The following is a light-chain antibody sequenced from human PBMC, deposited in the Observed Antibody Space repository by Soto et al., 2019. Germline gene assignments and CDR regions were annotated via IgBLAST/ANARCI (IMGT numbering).Light chain of an antibody. V-gene: IGKV1-27*01. CDR2: AAS. CDR3: QKYDSAPFT. J-gene: IGKJ3*01. CDR1: QGIRNY. Sequence: DVAMTPYPPSLSASVGDRVTITCRARQGIRNYLAWYQQKPGKVPKLLISAASTLRSGVPSRFSGSGSGTDFTLTVSSLQPEDVATYYCQKYDSAPFTFGPG.